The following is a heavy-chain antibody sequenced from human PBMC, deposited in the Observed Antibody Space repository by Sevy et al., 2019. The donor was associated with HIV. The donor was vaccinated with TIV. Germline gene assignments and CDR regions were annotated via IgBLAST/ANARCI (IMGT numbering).Heavy chain of an antibody. J-gene: IGHJ4*02. V-gene: IGHV3-7*01. CDR3: ARDSPGYGAYDY. CDR1: GFTFSGYW. Sequence: GGSLRLSCAASGFTFSGYWMTRVRQAPGKGLEWVANIKEDGSAEYYVDSVKGRFTISRDNAKNSLFLQLNSLRVEDTAMYYCARDSPGYGAYDYLGQGTLVTVSS. CDR2: IKEDGSAE. D-gene: IGHD5-18*01.